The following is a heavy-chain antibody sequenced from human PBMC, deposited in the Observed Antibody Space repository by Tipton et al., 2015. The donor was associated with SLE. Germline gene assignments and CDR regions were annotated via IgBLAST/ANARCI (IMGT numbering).Heavy chain of an antibody. J-gene: IGHJ3*02. Sequence: TLSLTCTVSGGSISSYYWSWIRQPPGKGLEWIGSIYYSGSTYYNPSLKSRVTISVDTSKNQFSLKLSSVTAADTAVYFCARSGSFDAFDIWGQGTLDTVSS. CDR3: ARSGSFDAFDI. V-gene: IGHV4-59*01. CDR2: IYYSGST. D-gene: IGHD1-26*01. CDR1: GGSISSYY.